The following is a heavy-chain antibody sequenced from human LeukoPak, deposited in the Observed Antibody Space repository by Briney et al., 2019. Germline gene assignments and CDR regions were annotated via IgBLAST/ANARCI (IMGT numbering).Heavy chain of an antibody. Sequence: ASVKVSCKASGYTFTGYYMHWVRQAPGQGLEWMGWINPNSGGTNYAQKFQGRVTMTRDTSISTAYMELSRLRSDDTAVYYCARETRSSGYAIDYWGQGTLVTVSS. J-gene: IGHJ4*02. CDR2: INPNSGGT. V-gene: IGHV1-2*02. CDR3: ARETRSSGYAIDY. D-gene: IGHD3-22*01. CDR1: GYTFTGYY.